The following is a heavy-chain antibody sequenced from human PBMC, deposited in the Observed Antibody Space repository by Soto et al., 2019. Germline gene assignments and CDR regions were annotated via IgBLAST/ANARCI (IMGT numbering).Heavy chain of an antibody. CDR2: ISYSWKT. V-gene: IGHV4-59*01. CDR3: ARRSGLGEISPYFDR. Sequence: QVQLHESGPGLVKPSETLFLTCTVSGGSINSDYWTWIRQPPGKGLDWIAYISYSWKTNYTTSLKRRVNIARDTSTNQFTLVLSAVIAALTSDQSCARRSGLGEISPYFDRWGQGIRVTVPS. J-gene: IGHJ4*02. D-gene: IGHD3-16*01. CDR1: GGSINSDY.